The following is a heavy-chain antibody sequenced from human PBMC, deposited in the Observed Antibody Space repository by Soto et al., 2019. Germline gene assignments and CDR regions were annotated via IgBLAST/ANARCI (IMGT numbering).Heavy chain of an antibody. J-gene: IGHJ4*02. V-gene: IGHV4-34*01. CDR3: ASTIGWFGDPRFDY. D-gene: IGHD3-10*01. CDR1: GGSFSGYY. CDR2: INHSGST. Sequence: SETLSLTCAVYGGSFSGYYWSWIRQPPGKGLEWIGEINHSGSTNYNPSLKSRVTISVDTSKNQFSLKLSSVTAADTAVYYCASTIGWFGDPRFDYWGQGTLVTVSS.